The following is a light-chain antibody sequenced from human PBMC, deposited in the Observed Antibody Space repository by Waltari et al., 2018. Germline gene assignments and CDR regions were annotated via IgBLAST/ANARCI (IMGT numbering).Light chain of an antibody. CDR2: VNSDGSH. CDR1: SGHSTNI. Sequence: QLVLTQSPSASASLGASVKLTCTLSSGHSTNIIAWLQQQPEKGPRYLMNVNSDGSHNKGVGIPDRFSGSSSGAVRYLTISSLQSEDEADYYCQTGGHGTWVFGGGTRLTVL. J-gene: IGLJ3*02. CDR3: QTGGHGTWV. V-gene: IGLV4-69*01.